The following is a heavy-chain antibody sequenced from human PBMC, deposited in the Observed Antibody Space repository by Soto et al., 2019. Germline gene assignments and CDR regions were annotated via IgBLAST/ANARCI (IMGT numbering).Heavy chain of an antibody. Sequence: QVQLVQSGGEVKKPGASVKVSCRASGYTFTSYGISWVRQAPGQGLEWLGWTSASMVTNYAQKFQGRVPMTTDTATSTAYMELGSLRFDDPAVYYCGRDSRCRAIFDSWGQGTLVTVSS. V-gene: IGHV1-18*01. CDR3: GRDSRCRAIFDS. D-gene: IGHD6-13*01. J-gene: IGHJ4*02. CDR1: GYTFTSYG. CDR2: TSASMVT.